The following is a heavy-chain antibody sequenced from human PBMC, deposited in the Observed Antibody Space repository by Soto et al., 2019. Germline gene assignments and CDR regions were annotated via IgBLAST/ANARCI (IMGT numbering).Heavy chain of an antibody. CDR3: AKETSPNTYYTFDF. Sequence: GGSLRLSCAASGFTFSSYAMSWVRQAPGEGLEWVSSISEDGVYTDYADSVKGRFTISRDNSKNTLYVQMASLRAEDTAVYYCAKETSPNTYYTFDFWGQGTMVTVSS. V-gene: IGHV3-23*01. CDR1: GFTFSSYA. J-gene: IGHJ3*01. D-gene: IGHD1-26*01. CDR2: ISEDGVYT.